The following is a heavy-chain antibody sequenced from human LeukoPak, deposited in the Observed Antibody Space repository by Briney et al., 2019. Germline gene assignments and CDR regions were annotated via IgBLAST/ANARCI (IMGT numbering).Heavy chain of an antibody. Sequence: KPGGSLRLSCAASGFAFSSYSMNWVRQAPGKGLEWVSSISSSSSYIYYADSVKGRFTISRDNAKNSLYLQMNSLRAEDTAVYYCARDVAVTTGDYYYGMDVWGQGTTVTVSS. V-gene: IGHV3-21*01. D-gene: IGHD2-21*02. CDR3: ARDVAVTTGDYYYGMDV. CDR2: ISSSSSYI. J-gene: IGHJ6*02. CDR1: GFAFSSYS.